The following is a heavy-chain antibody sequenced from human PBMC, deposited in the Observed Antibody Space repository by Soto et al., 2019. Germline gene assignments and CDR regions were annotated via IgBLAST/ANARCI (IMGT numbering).Heavy chain of an antibody. D-gene: IGHD3-3*01. CDR2: INPSGGST. CDR1: GYTFTSYY. J-gene: IGHJ6*02. CDR3: ARGITIFGVVIMNYYYGMDV. V-gene: IGHV1-46*01. Sequence: ASVKVSCKASGYTFTSYYMHWVRQAPGRGLEWMGIINPSGGSTSYAQKFQGRVTMTRDTSTSTVYMELSSLRSEDMAVYYCARGITIFGVVIMNYYYGMDVWGQGTTVTVSS.